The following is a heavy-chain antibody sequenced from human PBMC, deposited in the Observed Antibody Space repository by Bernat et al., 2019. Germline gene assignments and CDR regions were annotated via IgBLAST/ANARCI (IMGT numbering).Heavy chain of an antibody. CDR3: ARASWSGGPTPFDL. CDR1: GFTFSSYS. J-gene: IGHJ4*02. D-gene: IGHD2-15*01. Sequence: EVQLVESGGGLVQPGGSLRLTCAASASGFTFSSYSMSWVRQAPGKGLEWVANIKQDGSEKDYVDSVKGRFTSSRDNAKNSLYLQMISLRAEDTAVYYCARASWSGGPTPFDLRGQGTLVTVSS. CDR2: IKQDGSEK. V-gene: IGHV3-7*03.